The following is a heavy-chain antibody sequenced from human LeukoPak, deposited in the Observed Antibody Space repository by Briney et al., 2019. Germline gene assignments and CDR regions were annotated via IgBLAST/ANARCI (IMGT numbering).Heavy chain of an antibody. D-gene: IGHD2-15*01. CDR3: ARVEVPRDINDWYFDL. V-gene: IGHV4-38-2*02. Sequence: SETLSLTCTVSGYSIAHGFFWAWIRQPPGGGLEWIGSRYHSGTTYYNTSLKSRTSTSVDTSKNQFSLKLRLVTAADTAVYYCARVEVPRDINDWYFDLWGRGTLVTVSS. CDR2: RYHSGTT. CDR1: GYSIAHGFF. J-gene: IGHJ2*01.